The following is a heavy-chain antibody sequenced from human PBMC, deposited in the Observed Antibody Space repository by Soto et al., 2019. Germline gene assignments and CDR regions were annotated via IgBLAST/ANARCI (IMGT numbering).Heavy chain of an antibody. CDR3: TRDRGWQTFDY. V-gene: IGHV3-7*03. D-gene: IGHD3-10*01. Sequence: EVHLAESGGGLVQPGGSLRLSCVASGFTFVNYWMTWVRQAPGKEPERVANINNDGSETYYVDSVKGRFIISRDNTKNSLYLQMNSLRAEDTAVFYCTRDRGWQTFDYWGQGTRVTVSS. CDR2: INNDGSET. CDR1: GFTFVNYW. J-gene: IGHJ4*02.